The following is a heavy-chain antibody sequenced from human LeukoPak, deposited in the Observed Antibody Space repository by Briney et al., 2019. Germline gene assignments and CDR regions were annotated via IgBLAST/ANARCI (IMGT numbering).Heavy chain of an antibody. CDR2: IRQDGSEK. V-gene: IGHV3-7*01. CDR3: ARDRSIFGVVILDY. J-gene: IGHJ4*02. D-gene: IGHD3-3*01. Sequence: GGSLRLSCAASGFTFSSYWMNWVRQAPGKGLEWVANIRQDGSEKYYVDSVKGRFTISRDNAKNSLYLQMNSLRAEDTAVYYCARDRSIFGVVILDYWGQGTLVTVSS. CDR1: GFTFSSYW.